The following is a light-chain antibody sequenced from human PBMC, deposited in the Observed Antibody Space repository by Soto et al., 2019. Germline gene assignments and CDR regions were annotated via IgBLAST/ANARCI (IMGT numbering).Light chain of an antibody. CDR1: QSLIHSDGNTY. V-gene: IGKV2-30*02. CDR3: MQGIHWPYT. CDR2: HVS. J-gene: IGKJ3*01. Sequence: DVVVTQSPLSLPVTLGQPASISCRSSQSLIHSDGNTYLHWFQQRPGQSPRRLIYHVSTRDSGVPDRFSGSGSGTDFTLEISRVEAEDVGLYYCMQGIHWPYTFGPGTTVDIK.